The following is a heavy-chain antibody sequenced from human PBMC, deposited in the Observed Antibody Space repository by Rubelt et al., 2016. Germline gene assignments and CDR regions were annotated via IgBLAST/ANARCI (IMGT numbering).Heavy chain of an antibody. CDR3: ARALFGLSEYYYYYMDV. J-gene: IGHJ6*03. Sequence: QVQLVQSGAEVKKPGASVKVSCKASGYTFTSYYMHWVRQAPGQGLEWMGWISAYNGKTNYAQKLQGSVTMTTDTSTSTAYMGRRSLRSDDTAVYYCARALFGLSEYYYYYMDVWGKGTTVTVSS. CDR2: ISAYNGKT. V-gene: IGHV1-18*04. CDR1: GYTFTSYY. D-gene: IGHD3-16*01.